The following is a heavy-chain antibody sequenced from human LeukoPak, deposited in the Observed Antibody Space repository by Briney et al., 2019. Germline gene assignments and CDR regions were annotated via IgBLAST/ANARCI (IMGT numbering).Heavy chain of an antibody. J-gene: IGHJ3*02. D-gene: IGHD1-26*01. V-gene: IGHV3-53*01. CDR3: ARDLREHGVFDI. CDR2: IYSDGST. Sequence: GGSLRLSCAASGFTVSSNYMSWVRQAPGKGLEWVSEIYSDGSTYYAASVKGRFSISRDNSKNTVFLQMSSLRAEDTAIYYCARDLREHGVFDIWGQGTMVTVSS. CDR1: GFTVSSNY.